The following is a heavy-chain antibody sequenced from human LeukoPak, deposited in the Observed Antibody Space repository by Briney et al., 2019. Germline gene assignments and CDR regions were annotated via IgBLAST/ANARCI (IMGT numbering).Heavy chain of an antibody. V-gene: IGHV3-23*01. J-gene: IGHJ6*04. CDR2: ISGSGGST. CDR1: GFTFSSYA. D-gene: IGHD4-17*01. CDR3: AKNGSTVTTRYGMDV. Sequence: GGSLRLPCAASGFTFSSYAMSWVRQAPGKGLEWVSAISGSGGSTYYADSVRGRFTISRDNPKNTLYLQMNSLRAEDTAVYYCAKNGSTVTTRYGMDVWGKGTTVTVSS.